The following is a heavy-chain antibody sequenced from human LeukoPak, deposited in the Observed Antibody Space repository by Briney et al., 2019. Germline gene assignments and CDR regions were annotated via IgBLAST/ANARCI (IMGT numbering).Heavy chain of an antibody. CDR2: INHSGGS. CDR3: AGIPAPGHGFDP. Sequence: SETLSLTCAVYGGSFNEYHWSWIRKTPGKGLEWIGEINHSGGSNYNPSLKSRVTMSVDTSQNQFSLKLSSVTAADTALYYCAGIPAPGHGFDPRGQGTLVTVSS. J-gene: IGHJ5*02. D-gene: IGHD6-13*01. V-gene: IGHV4-34*01. CDR1: GGSFNEYH.